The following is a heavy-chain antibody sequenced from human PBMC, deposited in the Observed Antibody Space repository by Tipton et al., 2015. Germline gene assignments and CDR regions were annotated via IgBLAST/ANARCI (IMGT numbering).Heavy chain of an antibody. CDR1: GFILSTYW. J-gene: IGHJ6*02. CDR3: ARELGRHYESLTGYYRPYYYGMDV. V-gene: IGHV3-7*01. Sequence: SLRLSCAASGFILSTYWMSWVRQAPGKGLEWVANIKQDGSGKYYVGSVKGRFTISRDNAENSLYLQMNSLRVEDTAVYYCARELGRHYESLTGYYRPYYYGMDVWGQGTTVTVSS. D-gene: IGHD3-9*01. CDR2: IKQDGSGK.